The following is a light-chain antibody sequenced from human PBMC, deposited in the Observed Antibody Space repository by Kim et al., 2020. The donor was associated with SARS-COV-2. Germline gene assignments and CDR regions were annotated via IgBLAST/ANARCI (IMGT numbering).Light chain of an antibody. CDR1: SSNIGNNY. CDR3: QVWDSSSDHPGV. V-gene: IGLV1-51*01. Sequence: QSVLTQPPSVSAAPGQKVTISCSGSSSNIGNNYVSWYQQLPGTAPKLLIYDNHKRPSGIPDRFSGSKSGTAATLGITGLQTGDVADYYCQVWDSSSDHPGVFGGGTQLAVL. J-gene: IGLJ2*01. CDR2: DNH.